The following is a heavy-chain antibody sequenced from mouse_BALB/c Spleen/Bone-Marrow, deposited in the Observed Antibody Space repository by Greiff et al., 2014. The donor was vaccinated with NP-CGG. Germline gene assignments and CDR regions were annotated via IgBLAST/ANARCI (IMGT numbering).Heavy chain of an antibody. V-gene: IGHV2-2*02. CDR3: ARYGNILDY. Sequence: VKLVESGPGLVQPSQSLSITCTVSGFSLTSYGVHWVRRSPGKGLEWLGVIWSGGSTDYNAAFISRLSISKDNSKSQVFFKMNSLQANDTAIYYCARYGNILDYWGQGTTLTASS. CDR1: GFSLTSYG. J-gene: IGHJ2*01. D-gene: IGHD1-1*01. CDR2: IWSGGST.